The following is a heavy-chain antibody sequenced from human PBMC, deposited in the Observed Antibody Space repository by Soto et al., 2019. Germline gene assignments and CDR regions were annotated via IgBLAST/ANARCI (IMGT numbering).Heavy chain of an antibody. J-gene: IGHJ4*02. CDR2: FDPEGSDT. Sequence: PWKVSGKSCGYILTALAILWVRQAPGKGFEWMGGFDPEGSDTIYAQKFQGRVTMTSDTSTETAYMELESLTSEDTAFYYCATMGFCGPGCYSFDYWGQGTLVTVSS. V-gene: IGHV1-24*01. CDR3: ATMGFCGPGCYSFDY. D-gene: IGHD2-21*02. CDR1: GYILTALA.